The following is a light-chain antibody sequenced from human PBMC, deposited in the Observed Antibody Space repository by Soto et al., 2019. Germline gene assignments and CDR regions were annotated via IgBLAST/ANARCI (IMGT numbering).Light chain of an antibody. CDR2: GAS. CDR3: QQYGSSLTWT. CDR1: QTVSSTY. V-gene: IGKV3-20*01. Sequence: EIVLTQSPGTLSLSPGERATLSCRASQTVSSTYFAWYQQKPGQAPRLLIYGASSRATGIPDRFSGTVSGTDFTLTISRLEPEDFAVYYCQQYGSSLTWTFGQGTKVDIK. J-gene: IGKJ1*01.